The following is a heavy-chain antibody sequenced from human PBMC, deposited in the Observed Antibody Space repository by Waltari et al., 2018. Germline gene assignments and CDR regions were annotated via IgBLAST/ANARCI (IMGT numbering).Heavy chain of an antibody. D-gene: IGHD1-20*01. V-gene: IGHV4-38-2*02. CDR3: ARDTPAPRITGATSVDY. CDR2: IYHSGGT. CDR1: GYSISSGYY. Sequence: QVQLQESGPGLVKPSETLSLTCAVSGYSISSGYYWGWIRQPPGKGLEGIGSIYHSGGTSYNPALKSRVTRSVDTAKNQFSLKLSSVTAADTAVYYWARDTPAPRITGATSVDYWGQGTLVTVSS. J-gene: IGHJ4*02.